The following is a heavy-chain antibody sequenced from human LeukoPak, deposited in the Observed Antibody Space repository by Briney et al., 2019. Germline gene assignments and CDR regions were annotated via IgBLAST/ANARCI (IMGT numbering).Heavy chain of an antibody. CDR2: IYPGDSGT. Sequence: PGESLKISCKGSGYSFTSYWIGCVRQMPGKGLEWMWIIYPGDSGTRYSPSFQGQVTISADKSISTAYLQWSSLKASDTAMYYCARQSDFWSGYYNADWGQGTLVTVSS. CDR1: GYSFTSYW. V-gene: IGHV5-51*01. CDR3: ARQSDFWSGYYNAD. D-gene: IGHD3-3*01. J-gene: IGHJ4*02.